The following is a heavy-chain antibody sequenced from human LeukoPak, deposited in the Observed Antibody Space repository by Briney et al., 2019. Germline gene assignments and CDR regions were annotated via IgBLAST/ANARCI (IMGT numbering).Heavy chain of an antibody. V-gene: IGHV4-39*01. J-gene: IGHJ6*03. CDR1: GGSISSSSYY. Sequence: SETLSLTCTVYGGSISSSSYYWGWIRQPPGKGLEWIGSIYYSGSTYYNPSLKSRVTISVDTSKNQFSLKLSSVTAADTAVYYCARHVINGGNMDVWGKGTTVTVSS. D-gene: IGHD2-15*01. CDR2: IYYSGST. CDR3: ARHVINGGNMDV.